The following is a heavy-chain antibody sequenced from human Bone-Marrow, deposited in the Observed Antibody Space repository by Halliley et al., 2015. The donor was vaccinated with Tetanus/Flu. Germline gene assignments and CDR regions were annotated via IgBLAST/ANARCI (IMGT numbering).Heavy chain of an antibody. Sequence: TLSLTCTVSGDSITNSNYYWAWIRQPPGKGLEWIASIYYSGSTYYNPSLKSRVTISVDTSKNQFSLRVTSVTAADTALYYCARGHHYAYAGGGYVESWGQGTPVTVSS. J-gene: IGHJ4*02. D-gene: IGHD2-2*01. CDR2: IYYSGST. CDR1: GDSITNSNYY. V-gene: IGHV4-39*01. CDR3: ARGHHYAYAGGGYVES.